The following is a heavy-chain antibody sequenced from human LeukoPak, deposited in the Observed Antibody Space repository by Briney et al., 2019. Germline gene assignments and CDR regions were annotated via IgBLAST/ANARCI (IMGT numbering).Heavy chain of an antibody. CDR3: ARVEGEAVAGYYYYYYMDV. V-gene: IGHV1-18*01. D-gene: IGHD6-19*01. CDR1: GYTFTSYG. J-gene: IGHJ6*03. Sequence: ASVRVSCKASGYTFTSYGISWVRQAPGQGLEWMGWISAYNGNTNYAQKLQGRVTMTTDTSTSTAYMELRSLRSDDTAVYYCARVEGEAVAGYYYYYYMDVWGKGTTVTISS. CDR2: ISAYNGNT.